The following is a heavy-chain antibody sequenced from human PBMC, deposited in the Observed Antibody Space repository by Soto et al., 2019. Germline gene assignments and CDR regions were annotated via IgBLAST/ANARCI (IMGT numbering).Heavy chain of an antibody. CDR2: VNPSGGST. CDR3: AREENCSDGICYSEYFLR. J-gene: IGHJ1*01. Sequence: QVQLVQSGAEVKKPGVSVKVSCKASGYIFTAYSMHWVRQAPGQGLEWMGVVNPSGGSTNYAQKFQGRITMTRDTSTSTVYMELGGLRSEDTAVYYCAREENCSDGICYSEYFLRWGQGTLVTVSS. CDR1: GYIFTAYS. V-gene: IGHV1-46*01. D-gene: IGHD2-15*01.